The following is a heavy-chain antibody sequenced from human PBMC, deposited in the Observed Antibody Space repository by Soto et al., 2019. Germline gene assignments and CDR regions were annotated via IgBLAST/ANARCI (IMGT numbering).Heavy chain of an antibody. J-gene: IGHJ4*02. CDR1: GGSISSSNW. V-gene: IGHV4-4*02. D-gene: IGHD2-15*01. CDR3: ARHTPAISISDH. Sequence: SETLSLTCAVSGGSISSSNWWSGVRQPPGKGLEWIGGIYYSGSTNYNPSLKSRVTISVDTSKNQFSLKLSSVTAADTAVYYCARHTPAISISDHWGQGTLVTVSS. CDR2: IYYSGST.